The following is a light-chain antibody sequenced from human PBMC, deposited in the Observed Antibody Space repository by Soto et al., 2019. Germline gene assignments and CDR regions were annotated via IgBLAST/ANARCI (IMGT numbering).Light chain of an antibody. V-gene: IGLV4-60*02. CDR1: SGHSSYI. CDR3: EAWDSNTHTV. Sequence: QSVLTQSSSASASLGSSVKLTCTLSSGHSSYIIAWHQQQPGKAPRYLMKLEGSGSYNKGSGVPDRFSGSSSGADRYLTIPHLQFEDGDGYYREAWDSNTHTVFGGGTKLAVL. CDR2: LEGSGSY. J-gene: IGLJ3*02.